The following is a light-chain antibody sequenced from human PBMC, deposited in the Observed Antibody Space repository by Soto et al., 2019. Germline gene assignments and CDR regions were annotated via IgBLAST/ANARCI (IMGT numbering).Light chain of an antibody. V-gene: IGKV3-15*01. CDR2: GAS. CDR1: QSVSSK. Sequence: EKVMTQSPATLSVSPGERATLSCRASQSVSSKLAWYQQKPGQAPRLLIYGASTRATDIPARFSGSGSGTEFTLTISRLQSEDFAVYYCQQCNNWPRTFGQGTKVEIK. CDR3: QQCNNWPRT. J-gene: IGKJ1*01.